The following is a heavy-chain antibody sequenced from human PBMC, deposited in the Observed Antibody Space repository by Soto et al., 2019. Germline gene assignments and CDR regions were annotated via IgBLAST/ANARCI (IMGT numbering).Heavy chain of an antibody. CDR3: AKDGAPPTVTTWPSYFDY. CDR1: GFTFSSYG. D-gene: IGHD4-17*01. CDR2: ISYDGSNK. V-gene: IGHV3-30*18. J-gene: IGHJ4*02. Sequence: GGSLRLSCAASGFTFSSYGMHWVRQAPGKGLEWVAVISYDGSNKYYADSVKGRFTISRDNSKNTLYLQMNSLRAEDTAVYYCAKDGAPPTVTTWPSYFDYWGQGTLVTVSS.